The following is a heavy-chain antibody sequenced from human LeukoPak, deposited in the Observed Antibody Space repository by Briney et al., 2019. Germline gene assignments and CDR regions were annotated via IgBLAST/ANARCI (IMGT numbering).Heavy chain of an antibody. D-gene: IGHD2-2*01. J-gene: IGHJ4*02. V-gene: IGHV3-23*01. CDR1: GFTFSSYA. CDR3: AKAKCSSTSCYSDY. Sequence: PGGSLRLSCAASGFTFSSYAMSWVRQAPGKRLEWVSAISGSGGTTYYADSVKGRFTISRDNSKNTLDLQMNSLRPEDTAVYYCAKAKCSSTSCYSDYWGKGTLVTVSS. CDR2: ISGSGGTT.